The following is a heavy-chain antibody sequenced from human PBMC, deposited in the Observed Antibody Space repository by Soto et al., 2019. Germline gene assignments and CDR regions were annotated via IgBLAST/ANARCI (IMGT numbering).Heavy chain of an antibody. CDR3: ATDLIFGNYDFWYGMDV. J-gene: IGHJ6*02. CDR1: GYTLTELS. Sequence: ASVKVSCKVSGYTLTELSMHWVRQAPGKGLEWMGGFDPEDGETIYAQKFQGRVTMTEDTSTDTAYMELSSLRSEDTAVYYCATDLIFGNYDFWYGMDVWGQGXTVTVYS. V-gene: IGHV1-24*01. CDR2: FDPEDGET. D-gene: IGHD3-3*01.